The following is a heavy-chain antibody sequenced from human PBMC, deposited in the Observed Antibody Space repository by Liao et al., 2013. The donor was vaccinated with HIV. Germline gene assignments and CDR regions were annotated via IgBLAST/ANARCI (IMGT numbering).Heavy chain of an antibody. V-gene: IGHV4-39*07. J-gene: IGHJ3*02. CDR1: GGSISSSSYY. D-gene: IGHD3-10*01. Sequence: QVQLQESGPGLVKPSQTLSLTCTVSGGSISSSSYYWGWIRQPPGKGLEWIASIFYSGSTYYNLSLRGRVAISVDMSKKQFSLKVTSVTAADTAVYSCARGRGGYAFDIWGQGTMVTVSS. CDR2: IFYSGST. CDR3: ARGRGGYAFDI.